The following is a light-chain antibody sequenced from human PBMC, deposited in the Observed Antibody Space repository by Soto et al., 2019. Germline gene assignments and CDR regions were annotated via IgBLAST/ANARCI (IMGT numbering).Light chain of an antibody. CDR3: SSYTTSSTVL. V-gene: IGLV2-14*01. J-gene: IGLJ2*01. CDR2: DVS. CDR1: SSDVGVYNY. Sequence: QSALTQPASVSGSPGQSITISCTGTSSDVGVYNYVSWYQQHPGKAPKLMIYDVSNRPSGVSSRFSGSKSGNTASLTISGLQAEDEDDYYCSSYTTSSTVLFGGGTKLTVL.